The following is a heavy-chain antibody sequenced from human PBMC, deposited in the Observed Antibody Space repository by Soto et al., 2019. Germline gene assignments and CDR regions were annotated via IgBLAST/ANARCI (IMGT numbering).Heavy chain of an antibody. D-gene: IGHD2-2*01. J-gene: IGHJ5*02. CDR2: ISYDGSNK. CDR1: GFTFSSYA. V-gene: IGHV3-30-3*01. Sequence: SGGSLRLSCAASGFTFSSYAMHWVRQAPGKGLEWVAVISYDGSNKYYADSVKGRFTISRDNSKNTLYLQMNSLRAEDTAVYYCAREAVVPAAIVPWFDPWGQGTLVTVSS. CDR3: AREAVVPAAIVPWFDP.